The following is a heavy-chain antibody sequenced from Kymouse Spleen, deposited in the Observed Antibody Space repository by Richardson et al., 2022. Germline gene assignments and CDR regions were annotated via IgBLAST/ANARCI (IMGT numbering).Heavy chain of an antibody. CDR3: AKEGPSYYDILTGYYWYFDL. CDR2: ISGSGGST. V-gene: IGHV3-23*04. Sequence: EVQLVESGGGLVQPGGSLRLSCAASGFTFSSYAMSWVRQAPGKGLEWVSAISGSGGSTYYADSVKGRFTISRDNSKNTLYLQMNSLRAEDTAVYYCAKEGPSYYDILTGYYWYFDLWGRGTLVTVSS. J-gene: IGHJ2*01. CDR1: GFTFSSYA. D-gene: IGHD3-9*01.